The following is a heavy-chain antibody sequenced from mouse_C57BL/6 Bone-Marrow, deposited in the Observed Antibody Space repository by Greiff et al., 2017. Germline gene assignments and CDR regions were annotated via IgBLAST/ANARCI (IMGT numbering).Heavy chain of an antibody. V-gene: IGHV5-6*02. Sequence: EVMLVESGGDLVKPGGSLKLSCAASGFTFSSYGMSWVRHTPDKRLVWVATISSSCSYTYYPVSVKGRFTISRDNAKNTLYLQMSSLKSGNTAMYYCARQGVRLYYAMDYWGQGTSVTVSS. D-gene: IGHD2-5*01. CDR3: ARQGVRLYYAMDY. CDR1: GFTFSSYG. CDR2: ISSSCSYT. J-gene: IGHJ4*01.